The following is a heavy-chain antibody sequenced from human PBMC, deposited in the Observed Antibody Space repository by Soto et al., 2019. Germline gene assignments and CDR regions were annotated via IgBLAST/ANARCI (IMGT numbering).Heavy chain of an antibody. D-gene: IGHD3-3*01. V-gene: IGHV3-21*01. J-gene: IGHJ5*02. CDR1: GFTFSSYS. Sequence: PGGSLRLSCAASGFTFSSYSMNWVRQAPGKGLEWVSSISSSSSYIYYADSVKGRFTISRDNAKNSLYLQMNSLRAEDTAVYYCARDGVLRFLEWLSPQNWFDPWGQGTLVTVSS. CDR3: ARDGVLRFLEWLSPQNWFDP. CDR2: ISSSSSYI.